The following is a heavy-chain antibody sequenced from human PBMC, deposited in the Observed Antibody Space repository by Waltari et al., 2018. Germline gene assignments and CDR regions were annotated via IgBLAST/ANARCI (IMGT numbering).Heavy chain of an antibody. D-gene: IGHD3-3*02. V-gene: IGHV3-7*01. Sequence: EMQLVESGGGLVQPGGSLRISCAASGVTCSNYWMNWVRRALGKWLEWVANIKQDGSETNYVDSVKGRFTISRDNAKNSLFLQMNSPSAGDTAVYFCATSYHLWGQGTLVTVSS. CDR1: GVTCSNYW. J-gene: IGHJ4*02. CDR3: ATSYHL. CDR2: IKQDGSET.